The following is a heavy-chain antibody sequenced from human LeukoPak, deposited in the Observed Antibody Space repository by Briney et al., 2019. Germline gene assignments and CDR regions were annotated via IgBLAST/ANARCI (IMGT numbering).Heavy chain of an antibody. V-gene: IGHV1-69*13. CDR1: GYTFTSYD. Sequence: SVKVSCKASGYTFTSYDLNWVRQAPGQGLEWMGGIIPIFGTANYAQKFQGRVTITADESTSTAYMELSSLRSEDTAVYYCAREIVVVVAATYYYYYGMDVWGQGTTVTVSS. CDR3: AREIVVVVAATYYYYYGMDV. CDR2: IIPIFGTA. D-gene: IGHD2-15*01. J-gene: IGHJ6*02.